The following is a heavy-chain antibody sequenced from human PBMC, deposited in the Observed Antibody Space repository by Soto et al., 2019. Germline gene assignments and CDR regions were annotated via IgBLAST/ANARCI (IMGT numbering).Heavy chain of an antibody. CDR2: NRSKANSYAT. Sequence: GGSQRLSCAASGFTFSGSAMHWVRQASGKGLEWVGRNRSKANSYATAYAASVKGRFTISRDDSKNTAYLQMNSLKTEDTAVYYCTRRADSSGWPEYYYGMDVWGQGTTVTVSS. CDR1: GFTFSGSA. D-gene: IGHD6-19*01. V-gene: IGHV3-73*01. J-gene: IGHJ6*02. CDR3: TRRADSSGWPEYYYGMDV.